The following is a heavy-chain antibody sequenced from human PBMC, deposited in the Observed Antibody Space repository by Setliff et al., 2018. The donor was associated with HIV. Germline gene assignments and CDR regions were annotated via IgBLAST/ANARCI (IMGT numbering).Heavy chain of an antibody. CDR3: ARQRIAARLTEPYYYYYAMDV. CDR2: IYPGDSDT. Sequence: GESLKISCKGSGYSFTNFWIAWVRQMPGKGLEWMGIIYPGDSDTRYSPSFQGHVTISADKTISTAHLQWSSLKASDTAMYYCARQRIAARLTEPYYYYYAMDVWGQGTTVTVSS. J-gene: IGHJ6*02. D-gene: IGHD6-6*01. CDR1: GYSFTNFW. V-gene: IGHV5-51*01.